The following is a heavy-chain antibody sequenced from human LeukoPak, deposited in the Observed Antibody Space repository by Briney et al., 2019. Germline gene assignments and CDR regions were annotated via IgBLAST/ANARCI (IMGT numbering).Heavy chain of an antibody. CDR1: GDTFTAYY. J-gene: IGHJ4*02. V-gene: IGHV1-2*02. D-gene: IGHD1-26*01. CDR3: ARDKGTLVGDS. CDR2: INPNSGGT. Sequence: GDSLKVSCKASGDTFTAYYIHWVRQAPGQGLEWMGLINPNSGGTNYAQKFQGRVTMTRDASISSAYMELSKLTSDDTAVYYCARDKGTLVGDSWGPGTLVTVSS.